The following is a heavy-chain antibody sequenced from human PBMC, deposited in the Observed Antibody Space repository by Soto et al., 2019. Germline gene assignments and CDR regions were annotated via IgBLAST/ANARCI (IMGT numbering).Heavy chain of an antibody. CDR2: ISYHGSDK. D-gene: IGHD4-17*01. Sequence: QVQLVESGGGVVQPGRSLRLSCAASGFTFSNYGMHWVRQAPGKALEWVAVISYHGSDKYYADSVKSRFTISRDNSKNTLYLQMDSLRAEDTAVYYCAKYHLTATLTTVGYWGQGTLVTVSS. CDR3: AKYHLTATLTTVGY. V-gene: IGHV3-30*18. J-gene: IGHJ4*02. CDR1: GFTFSNYG.